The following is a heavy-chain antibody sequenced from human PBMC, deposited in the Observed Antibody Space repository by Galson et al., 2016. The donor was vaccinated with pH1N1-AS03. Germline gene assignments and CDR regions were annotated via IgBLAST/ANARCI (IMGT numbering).Heavy chain of an antibody. Sequence: TLSLTCTVFGYSMTSGYFWGWIRQPPGKGLEWIGSSYHTGSTYYNPSLKSRVSVSLDTSKGQFSLKLNSVTATDTAVYYCARQSRVLASFGDYPHAIDIWCQGTMVAVSS. D-gene: IGHD4-17*01. CDR3: ARQSRVLASFGDYPHAIDI. CDR1: GYSMTSGYF. V-gene: IGHV4-38-2*02. CDR2: SYHTGST. J-gene: IGHJ3*02.